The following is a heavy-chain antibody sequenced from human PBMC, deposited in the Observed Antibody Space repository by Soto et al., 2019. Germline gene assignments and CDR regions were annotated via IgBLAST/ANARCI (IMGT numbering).Heavy chain of an antibody. CDR2: INPNSGGT. J-gene: IGHJ6*02. CDR3: ARSLLDEYSSSWRSAYYGMDV. D-gene: IGHD2-2*01. V-gene: IGHV1-2*02. CDR1: GFTFSAYY. Sequence: ASVKVSCKASGFTFSAYYIYWVRQAPGQGLEWNGWINPNSGGTNNAQKFQGRVTMTRDTSTSTVYMELSALISDDTAVYFCARSLLDEYSSSWRSAYYGMDVWGQGTTVTVSS.